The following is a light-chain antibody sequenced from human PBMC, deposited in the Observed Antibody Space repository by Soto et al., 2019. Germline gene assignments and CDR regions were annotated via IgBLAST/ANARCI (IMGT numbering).Light chain of an antibody. V-gene: IGKV1-33*01. J-gene: IGKJ2*02. CDR2: DAS. CDR1: QDISNY. Sequence: DIQMTQSPSSLSASVGDRVTITCQASQDISNYLNWYQQKPGKATKLLIYDASNLETGVPSRFNGSGSGTDFTFTISSLQPEDIATYYCQQYDNLPRTFGQGTKLEIK. CDR3: QQYDNLPRT.